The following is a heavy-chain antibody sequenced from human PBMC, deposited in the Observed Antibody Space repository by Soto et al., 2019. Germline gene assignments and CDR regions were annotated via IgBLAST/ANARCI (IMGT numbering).Heavy chain of an antibody. Sequence: EVQLLESGGGLVQPGGSLRLSCAASGFTFSSYAMSWVRQAPGKGLEWVSAISGSGGSTYYADSVKGRFTISRDNSKNTLYLQMNSLRAEDTAVYYCATQITMIVVVITDPFDYWGQGTLVTVSS. CDR3: ATQITMIVVVITDPFDY. V-gene: IGHV3-23*01. J-gene: IGHJ4*02. CDR2: ISGSGGST. D-gene: IGHD3-22*01. CDR1: GFTFSSYA.